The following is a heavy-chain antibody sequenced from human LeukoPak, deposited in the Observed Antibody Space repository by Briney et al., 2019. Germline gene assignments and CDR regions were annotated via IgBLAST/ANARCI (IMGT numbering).Heavy chain of an antibody. V-gene: IGHV3-11*01. D-gene: IGHD3-10*01. Sequence: PGGSLRLSCTGSGFTFSDHYMTWIRQAPGKGLEWISYISSSGTTTYYADSVKGRFTISRANAKTSVYLQMEGLRADDTAVYYCARVGSSRGWFDPWGLGTLVNVSS. CDR2: ISSSGTTT. CDR1: GFTFSDHY. CDR3: ARVGSSRGWFDP. J-gene: IGHJ5*02.